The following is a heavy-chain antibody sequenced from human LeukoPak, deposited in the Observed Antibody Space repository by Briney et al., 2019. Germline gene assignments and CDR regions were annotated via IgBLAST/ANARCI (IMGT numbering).Heavy chain of an antibody. Sequence: PGGSLRLSCAASGFTFSSYDMHWVRQATGKGLEWVSAIGTAGDTYYPGSVKGRFTISRENAKNSLYLQMNSLRAGDTAVYYCARGRWLLSRGGDNWFDPWGQGTLVTVSS. D-gene: IGHD5-24*01. CDR3: ARGRWLLSRGGDNWFDP. CDR2: IGTAGDT. V-gene: IGHV3-13*01. J-gene: IGHJ5*02. CDR1: GFTFSSYD.